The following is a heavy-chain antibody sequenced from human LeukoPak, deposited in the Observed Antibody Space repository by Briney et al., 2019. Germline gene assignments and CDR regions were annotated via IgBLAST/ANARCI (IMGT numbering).Heavy chain of an antibody. J-gene: IGHJ3*02. CDR3: ARADRPGTFYAFDI. Sequence: GGSLRLSCAASGFTFSRFWMSWVRQAPGKGLEWVSSISSSSSYIFYADSVKGRFTISRDNAKNSLYLQMNSLRAEDTAVYYCARADRPGTFYAFDIWGQGTMVTVSS. CDR2: ISSSSSYI. V-gene: IGHV3-21*01. CDR1: GFTFSRFW.